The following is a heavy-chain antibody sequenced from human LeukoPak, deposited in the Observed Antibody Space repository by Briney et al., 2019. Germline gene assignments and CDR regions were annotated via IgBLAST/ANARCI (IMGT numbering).Heavy chain of an antibody. CDR1: GDSISGYY. J-gene: IGHJ5*02. CDR2: IQTSGTT. V-gene: IGHV4-4*07. Sequence: PSETLSLTCTVSGDSISGYYWSWIRQPAGEGLEWIGRIQTSGTTNYNPSLKSRITVSVDPSRTQISLTLTFVTAADTAVYYCTRDLGGGWFDPWGQGAPVTVSS. D-gene: IGHD3-10*01. CDR3: TRDLGGGWFDP.